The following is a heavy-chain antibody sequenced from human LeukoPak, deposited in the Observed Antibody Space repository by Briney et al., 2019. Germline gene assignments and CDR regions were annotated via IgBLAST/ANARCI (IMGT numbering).Heavy chain of an antibody. D-gene: IGHD2-2*01. CDR3: ARDGGYCSSTSCQPYNWFDP. CDR1: GGTFSSYA. V-gene: IGHV1-69*01. Sequence: SVKVSFKASGGTFSSYAISWVRQAPGQGLEWMGGIIPIFGTANYAQKFQGRVTITADESTSTAYMGLSSLRSEDTAVYYCARDGGYCSSTSCQPYNWFDPWGQGTLVTVSS. J-gene: IGHJ5*02. CDR2: IIPIFGTA.